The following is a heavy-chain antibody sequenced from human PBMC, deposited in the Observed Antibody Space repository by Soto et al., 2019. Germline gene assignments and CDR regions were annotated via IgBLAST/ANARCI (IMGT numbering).Heavy chain of an antibody. CDR1: GGSISSYY. D-gene: IGHD6-13*01. V-gene: IGHV4-59*01. Sequence: SETLSLTCTVSGGSISSYYWSWIRQPPGKGLEWIGYIYYSGSTNYNPSLKSRVTISVDTSKNQFSLKLSSVTAADTAVYYYAREFVAAAPGTHYYYGMDVWGQGTTVTVSS. CDR3: AREFVAAAPGTHYYYGMDV. CDR2: IYYSGST. J-gene: IGHJ6*02.